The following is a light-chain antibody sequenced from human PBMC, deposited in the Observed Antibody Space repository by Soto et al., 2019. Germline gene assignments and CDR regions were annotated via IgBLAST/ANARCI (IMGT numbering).Light chain of an antibody. J-gene: IGLJ1*01. Sequence: QLVLTQPPSASGTPGQRVTISCSGSGSNIGSNYVYWYQQLPGTAPKLLIYSNNQRPSGVPDRFSGSKSGTSASLAISGLRSEDEADYYCAAWDDSLSGRYVFGTGTQLTVL. CDR2: SNN. V-gene: IGLV1-47*02. CDR3: AAWDDSLSGRYV. CDR1: GSNIGSNY.